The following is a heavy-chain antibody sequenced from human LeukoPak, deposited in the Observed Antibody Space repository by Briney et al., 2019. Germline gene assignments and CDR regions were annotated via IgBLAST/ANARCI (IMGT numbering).Heavy chain of an antibody. CDR3: ARGGLWFGELLNVFDI. Sequence: SGGSLRLSCAASGFTFSSYGMHWVRQAPGKGLEWVAVISYDGSNKYYADSVKGRFTISRDNSKNTLYLQMNSLRAEDTAVYYCARGGLWFGELLNVFDIWGQGTMVTVSS. V-gene: IGHV3-30*03. CDR1: GFTFSSYG. CDR2: ISYDGSNK. J-gene: IGHJ3*02. D-gene: IGHD3-10*01.